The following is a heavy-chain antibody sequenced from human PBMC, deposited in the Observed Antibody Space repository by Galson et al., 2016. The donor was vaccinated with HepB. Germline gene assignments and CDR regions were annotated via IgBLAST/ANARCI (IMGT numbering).Heavy chain of an antibody. V-gene: IGHV4-4*02. CDR1: GDSISGDSISNNSW. CDR3: TRGTVGTTATMAFDY. J-gene: IGHJ4*02. D-gene: IGHD1-26*01. Sequence: SETLSLTCTVSGDSISGDSISNNSWWSWVRQSPGKGLEWIGEIYQTGTANYNPSFTSRATISVDKSKNQISLRLDSVNAADTAVYYCTRGTVGTTATMAFDYWGQGTLVSVSS. CDR2: IYQTGTA.